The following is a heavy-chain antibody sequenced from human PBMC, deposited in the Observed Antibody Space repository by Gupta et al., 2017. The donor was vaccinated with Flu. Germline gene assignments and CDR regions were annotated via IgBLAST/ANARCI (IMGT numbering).Heavy chain of an antibody. J-gene: IGHJ5*02. V-gene: IGHV1-2*02. CDR1: GYTFPGYY. CDR2: INPNSGGT. Sequence: QVQLVQSGAEVKKPGASVKVSCKASGYTFPGYYMHCVRQAPGQGLEWMGWINPNSGGTNDAQKFQGRVPMTRDTSISTAYMELSRLRSDDTAVDYCARDPAPPKGDYGDLHRLYNRFDPWGQGTLVTVSS. D-gene: IGHD4-17*01. CDR3: ARDPAPPKGDYGDLHRLYNRFDP.